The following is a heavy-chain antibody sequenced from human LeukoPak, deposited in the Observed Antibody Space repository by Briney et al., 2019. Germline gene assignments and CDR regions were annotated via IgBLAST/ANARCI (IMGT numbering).Heavy chain of an antibody. CDR2: IIPIFGTA. Sequence: SVKVSCKASGGTFSSYAISWVRQAPGQGLEWMRGIIPIFGTANYAQKFQGTVTITADKSTSTAYMELSSLRSEDTAVYYCARAHDDYGDYYYYGMDVWGKGTTVTVSS. CDR3: ARAHDDYGDYYYYGMDV. J-gene: IGHJ6*04. CDR1: GGTFSSYA. D-gene: IGHD5-12*01. V-gene: IGHV1-69*06.